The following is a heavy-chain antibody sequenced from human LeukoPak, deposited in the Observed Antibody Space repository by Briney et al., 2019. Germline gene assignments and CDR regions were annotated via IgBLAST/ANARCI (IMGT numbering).Heavy chain of an antibody. Sequence: NPGGSLRLSCAASGFTFSSYAMHWVRQAPGKGLEWVAVTSNDGINKYYSDSVKGRLTMSRDNSKNTLYLQMDSLRAEDTAVYYCARDKVSTKGYSSGWSFDYWGQGTLVTVSS. V-gene: IGHV3-30*04. J-gene: IGHJ4*02. D-gene: IGHD6-19*01. CDR3: ARDKVSTKGYSSGWSFDY. CDR2: TSNDGINK. CDR1: GFTFSSYA.